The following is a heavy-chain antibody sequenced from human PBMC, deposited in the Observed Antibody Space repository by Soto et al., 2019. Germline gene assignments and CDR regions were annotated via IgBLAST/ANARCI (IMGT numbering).Heavy chain of an antibody. CDR3: ATLPPVVNYYYGMDV. D-gene: IGHD2-15*01. J-gene: IGHJ6*02. CDR1: GGTFSSYT. Sequence: QVQLVQSGAEVKKPGSSVKVSCKASGGTFSSYTISWVRQAPGQGLEWMGRIIPILGIANYAQKFQGRVTITADKSTSTAYMELSSLRSEDTAVYYCATLPPVVNYYYGMDVWGQGTTVTVSS. V-gene: IGHV1-69*02. CDR2: IIPILGIA.